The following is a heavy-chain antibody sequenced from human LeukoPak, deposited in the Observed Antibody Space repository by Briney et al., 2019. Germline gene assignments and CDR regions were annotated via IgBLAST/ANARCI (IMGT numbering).Heavy chain of an antibody. Sequence: GGSLRLSCVVSGFTFSSYWMSWVRQAPGKGLEWVALINPDGSERYYVDSVKGRFTISRDNARNSLYLQMDSLRDDDTAMYFCTRDLAAVPGPRMDVWGQGTTVTVSS. V-gene: IGHV3-7*03. CDR3: TRDLAAVPGPRMDV. J-gene: IGHJ6*02. CDR2: INPDGSER. D-gene: IGHD6-19*01. CDR1: GFTFSSYW.